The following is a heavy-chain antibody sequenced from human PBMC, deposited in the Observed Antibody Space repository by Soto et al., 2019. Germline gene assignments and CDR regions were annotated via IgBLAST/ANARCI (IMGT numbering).Heavy chain of an antibody. J-gene: IGHJ2*01. D-gene: IGHD3-16*01. V-gene: IGHV1-46*02. Sequence: QVQLVQSGAEVKKPGASVKVSCKASGYTFNSYYIHWVRQAPGQGLEWMGIFNPSGGSTNYPQKLQGRVTLTRDTSTSTVYMELSSLRSEDTAIYYCARGGYVWYFDLWGRGTLVTVSS. CDR1: GYTFNSYY. CDR2: FNPSGGST. CDR3: ARGGYVWYFDL.